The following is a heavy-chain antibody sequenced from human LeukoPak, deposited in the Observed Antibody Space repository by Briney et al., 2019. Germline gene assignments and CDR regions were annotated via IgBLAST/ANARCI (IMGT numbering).Heavy chain of an antibody. D-gene: IGHD5-12*01. J-gene: IGHJ4*02. CDR1: GFTFSSYA. CDR2: IYSGGST. CDR3: AKDNGIVAPSIPLDY. V-gene: IGHV3-23*03. Sequence: TGGSLRLSCAASGFTFSSYAMSWVRQAPGKGLEWVSVIYSGGSTYYADSVKGRFTISRDNSKNTLYLQMNSLRAEDTAVYYCAKDNGIVAPSIPLDYWGQGTLVTVSS.